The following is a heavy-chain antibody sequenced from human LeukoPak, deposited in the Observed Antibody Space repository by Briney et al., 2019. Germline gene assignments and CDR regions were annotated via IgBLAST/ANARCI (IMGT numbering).Heavy chain of an antibody. Sequence: ASVKVSCKASGYTFTSYYMHWVRQAPGQGLEWMGIINPSGGSTSYAQKFQGRVTMTRDMSTSTVYMELSSLRSEDTAVYYCARDTDPFDNSSGWLLSQMDYWGQGTLVTVSS. CDR2: INPSGGST. V-gene: IGHV1-46*01. D-gene: IGHD6-19*01. CDR1: GYTFTSYY. CDR3: ARDTDPFDNSSGWLLSQMDY. J-gene: IGHJ4*02.